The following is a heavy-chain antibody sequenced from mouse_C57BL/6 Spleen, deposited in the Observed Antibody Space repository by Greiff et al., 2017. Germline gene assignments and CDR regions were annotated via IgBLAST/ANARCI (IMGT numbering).Heavy chain of an antibody. D-gene: IGHD1-1*01. V-gene: IGHV2-6*01. J-gene: IGHJ3*01. CDR3: ASITTVVAKGFAY. Sequence: VQRVESGPGLVAPSQSLSITCTVSGFSLTSYGVDWVRQSPGKGLEWLGVIWGVGSTNYNSALKSRLSISKDNSKSQVFLKMNSLQTDDTAMYYCASITTVVAKGFAYWGQGTLVTVSA. CDR1: GFSLTSYG. CDR2: IWGVGST.